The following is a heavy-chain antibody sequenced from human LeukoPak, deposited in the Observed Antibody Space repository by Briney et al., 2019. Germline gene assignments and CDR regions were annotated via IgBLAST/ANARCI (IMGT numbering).Heavy chain of an antibody. V-gene: IGHV4-61*02. J-gene: IGHJ3*02. CDR2: IYTSGST. Sequence: SETLSLTCTVSGGPISSGSYYWSWIRQPAGKGLEWIGRIYTSGSTNYNPSLKSRVTISVDTSKNQFSLKLSSVTAADTAVYYCAQIAAAGGSFDIWGQGTMVTVSS. CDR3: AQIAAAGGSFDI. D-gene: IGHD6-13*01. CDR1: GGPISSGSYY.